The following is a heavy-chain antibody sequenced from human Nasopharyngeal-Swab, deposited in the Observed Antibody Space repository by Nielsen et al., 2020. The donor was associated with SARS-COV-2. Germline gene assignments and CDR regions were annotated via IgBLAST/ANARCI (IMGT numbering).Heavy chain of an antibody. V-gene: IGHV3-43*01. CDR1: GFNFDDYS. Sequence: GGSLRLSCAASGFNFDDYSMHWVRQVPGKGLEWVSLLNWDGSSTYYADSVKGRFTISRVNSEDSLHLQMSSLKTEDTAFYYCAKDFGSGWAGFDYWGQGTLVTVSS. D-gene: IGHD6-19*01. CDR3: AKDFGSGWAGFDY. CDR2: LNWDGSST. J-gene: IGHJ4*02.